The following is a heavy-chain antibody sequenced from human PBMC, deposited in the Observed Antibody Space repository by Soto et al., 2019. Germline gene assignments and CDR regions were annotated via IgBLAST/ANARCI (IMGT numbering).Heavy chain of an antibody. V-gene: IGHV3-15*07. J-gene: IGHJ3*02. D-gene: IGHD3-10*01. CDR1: GFTFSNAW. CDR3: TTESGSVTCHWFREWAFDI. CDR2: IKSKTDGGTT. Sequence: EVQMVESGGGLVKPGGSLRLSCAASGFTFSNAWMNWVRQAPGKGLEWVGRIKSKTDGGTTDYAAPVKGRFTISRDHSKITLYLQMNSLKTEDTAVYYCTTESGSVTCHWFREWAFDIWGQGTMVTVSS.